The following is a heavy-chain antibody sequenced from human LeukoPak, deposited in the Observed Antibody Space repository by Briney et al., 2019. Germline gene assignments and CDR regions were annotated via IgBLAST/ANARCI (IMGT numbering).Heavy chain of an antibody. D-gene: IGHD4-23*01. CDR1: GFTFSSYA. Sequence: PGRSLRLSCAASGFTFSSYAMHWVRQAPGKGLEWVAVISYDGSNKYYADSVKGRFTISRDNSKNTLYLQMNSLRAEDTAVYYCARETTVAFDYWGQGTLVTVSS. J-gene: IGHJ4*02. V-gene: IGHV3-30-3*01. CDR2: ISYDGSNK. CDR3: ARETTVAFDY.